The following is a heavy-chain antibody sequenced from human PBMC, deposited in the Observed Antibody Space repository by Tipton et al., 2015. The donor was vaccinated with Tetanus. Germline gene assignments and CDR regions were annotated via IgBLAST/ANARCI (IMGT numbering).Heavy chain of an antibody. J-gene: IGHJ5*02. D-gene: IGHD3-22*01. CDR2: VFHSGST. CDR1: GGSINSVNYY. CDR3: ARGAYSYDSSGYYYLLDP. Sequence: TLSLTCTVSGGSINSVNYYWSWIRQPPGKGLEWIGYVFHSGSTKYNPSLKSRVTISVDTSKNQFSLKLSSVTAADTAVYYCARGAYSYDSSGYYYLLDPWGQGTLVTVSS. V-gene: IGHV4-61*01.